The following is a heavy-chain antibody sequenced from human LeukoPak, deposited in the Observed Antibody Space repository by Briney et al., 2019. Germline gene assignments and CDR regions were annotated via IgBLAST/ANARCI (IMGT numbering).Heavy chain of an antibody. V-gene: IGHV1-2*02. CDR1: GYTFTGYY. Sequence: GASVKVSCKASGYTFTGYYMHWVRQAPGQGLEWMGWINPNSGGTNYAQEFQGRVTMTRDTSISTAYMELSRLRSDDTAVYYCARPSRYSSSSPFDYWGQGTLVTVSS. CDR3: ARPSRYSSSSPFDY. CDR2: INPNSGGT. J-gene: IGHJ4*02. D-gene: IGHD6-6*01.